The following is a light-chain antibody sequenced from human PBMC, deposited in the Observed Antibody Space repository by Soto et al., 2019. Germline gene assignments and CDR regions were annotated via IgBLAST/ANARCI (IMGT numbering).Light chain of an antibody. CDR2: GAS. CDR3: HQYGSSPYT. J-gene: IGKJ2*01. V-gene: IGKV3-20*01. Sequence: IVLTQSPGTLSLSPGERATLSCRASHSVSSSCLAWYQQKPGQAPRLLIYGASQRAAGIPDRFSGTGSGTGFTLTISRLEPEDFVLYYCHQYGSSPYTFDQGTKLDIK. CDR1: HSVSSSC.